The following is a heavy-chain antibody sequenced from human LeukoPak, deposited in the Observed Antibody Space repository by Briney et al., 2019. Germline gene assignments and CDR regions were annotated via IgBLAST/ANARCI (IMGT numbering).Heavy chain of an antibody. J-gene: IGHJ4*02. CDR1: GFSFTSYG. CDR2: IWYDGTNK. D-gene: IGHD4-23*01. Sequence: PGRSLRLSCAASGFSFTSYGMHWVRQAPGKGLEWVAVIWYDGTNKHYADSVKGRYTISRDTSNNMLYLQMNSLRAEDTAVYYRARVSESGNSDYWGQGTLVTVSS. CDR3: ARVSESGNSDY. V-gene: IGHV3-33*01.